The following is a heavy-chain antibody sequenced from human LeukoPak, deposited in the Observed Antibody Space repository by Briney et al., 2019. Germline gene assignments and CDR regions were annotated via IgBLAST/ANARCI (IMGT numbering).Heavy chain of an antibody. CDR1: GXTFSAYA. CDR3: ARDFDYVWGSYRLWYFDL. V-gene: IGHV3-23*01. D-gene: IGHD3-16*02. J-gene: IGHJ2*01. Sequence: GGSLRLSCAASGXTFSAYAMSWVRQAPGKGLEWVSTIRGSGGNMYYADSVKGRFTISRDNSRNTLYLQMNGLRAEDTAVYYCARDFDYVWGSYRLWYFDLWGRGTLVTVSS. CDR2: IRGSGGNM.